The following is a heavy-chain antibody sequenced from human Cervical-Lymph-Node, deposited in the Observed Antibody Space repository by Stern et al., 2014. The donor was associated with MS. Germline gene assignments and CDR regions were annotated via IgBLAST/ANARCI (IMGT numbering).Heavy chain of an antibody. Sequence: VQLVESGGGVVQPGRSLRLSCAGSGFTFSSYGMHWVRQAPGKGLEWVALRWYDGSNKYYADAVKVRFTISRDNSKNTLYLQMNSLRAEDTAVYYCARDAMYSGSYPDYWGRGTLVTVSS. J-gene: IGHJ4*02. D-gene: IGHD1-26*01. V-gene: IGHV3-33*01. CDR1: GFTFSSYG. CDR3: ARDAMYSGSYPDY. CDR2: RWYDGSNK.